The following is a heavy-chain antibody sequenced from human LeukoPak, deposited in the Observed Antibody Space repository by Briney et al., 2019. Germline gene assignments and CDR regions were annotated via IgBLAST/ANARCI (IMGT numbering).Heavy chain of an antibody. Sequence: ASVKVSCKASGSAFTSFYMHWVRQAPGQGLEWMGIINPSGGSTSYAQKFQGRVTLTRDTSTSTVYMELSSLSSDDTAVYFCASGFYYFEYWGQGTLVTVSP. CDR3: ASGFYYFEY. CDR1: GSAFTSFY. V-gene: IGHV1-46*01. D-gene: IGHD3-3*01. J-gene: IGHJ4*02. CDR2: INPSGGST.